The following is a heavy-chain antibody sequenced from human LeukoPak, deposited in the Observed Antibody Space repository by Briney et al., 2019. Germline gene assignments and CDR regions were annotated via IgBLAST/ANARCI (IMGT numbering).Heavy chain of an antibody. Sequence: GGSLRLSCAASGFTFSSYSMNWVRQAPGKGLEWVSSISSSSSYIYYADSVKGRFTISRENAKNSLYLQMNSLRAEDTAVHYCARNYGSGSYYNVDDYWGQGTLVTVSS. CDR2: ISSSSSYI. V-gene: IGHV3-21*01. CDR1: GFTFSSYS. J-gene: IGHJ4*02. D-gene: IGHD3-10*01. CDR3: ARNYGSGSYYNVDDY.